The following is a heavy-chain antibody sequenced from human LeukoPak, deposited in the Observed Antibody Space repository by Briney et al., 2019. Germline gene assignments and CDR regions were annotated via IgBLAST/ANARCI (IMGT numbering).Heavy chain of an antibody. J-gene: IGHJ6*03. CDR1: GFTFTSSA. V-gene: IGHV1-58*02. CDR3: AANSGYSSSWYYYYYYMDV. Sequence: SVKVSCKASGFTFTSSAMQWVRQARGQRLEWIGWIVVGSGNTNYAQKFQERVTITRDMSTSTAYMELSSLRSEDTAVYYCAANSGYSSSWYYYYYYMDVWGKGTTVTVSS. D-gene: IGHD6-13*01. CDR2: IVVGSGNT.